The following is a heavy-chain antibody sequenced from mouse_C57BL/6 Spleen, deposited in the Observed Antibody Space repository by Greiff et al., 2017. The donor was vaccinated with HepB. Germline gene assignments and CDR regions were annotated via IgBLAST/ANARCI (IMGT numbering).Heavy chain of an antibody. Sequence: VQLQQSGAELVRPGASVTLSCKASGYTFTDYDMHWVKQTPVHGLEWIGAIDPETGGTAYNQKFKGKAILTADKSSSTAYMELRSLTSEDSAVYYCTRGSSGLYYFDYWGQGTTLTVSS. J-gene: IGHJ2*01. CDR2: IDPETGGT. CDR1: GYTFTDYD. V-gene: IGHV1-15*01. D-gene: IGHD3-2*02. CDR3: TRGSSGLYYFDY.